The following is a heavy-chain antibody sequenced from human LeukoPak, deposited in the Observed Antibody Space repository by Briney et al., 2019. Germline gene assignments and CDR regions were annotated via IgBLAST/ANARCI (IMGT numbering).Heavy chain of an antibody. D-gene: IGHD2/OR15-2a*01. CDR3: ARHENIIIVPTAHAFDY. Sequence: SETLSLTCIVSGGSISSSNHYWGWIRQPPGTGLEWIGTIYYSGDTYYNPSLKSRASISVDTSKNRFSLKLNSVTAADTAVYFCARHENIIIVPTAHAFDYWGQGTLVTVSS. V-gene: IGHV4-39*01. CDR1: GGSISSSNHY. J-gene: IGHJ4*02. CDR2: IYYSGDT.